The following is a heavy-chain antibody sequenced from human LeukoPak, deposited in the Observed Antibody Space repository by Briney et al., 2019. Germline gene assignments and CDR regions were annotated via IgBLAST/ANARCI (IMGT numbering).Heavy chain of an antibody. J-gene: IGHJ4*02. V-gene: IGHV3-20*04. D-gene: IGHD1-26*01. CDR3: ARSTLVGSYYINWFDY. CDR2: INWNGGST. CDR1: GFTFDDYG. Sequence: GGSLRLSCAASGFTFDDYGMSWVRQAPGKGLEWVSGINWNGGSTVYADSVKGRFTISRDNAKNSLYLQMNSLRAEDTALYYCARSTLVGSYYINWFDYWGQGTLVTVSS.